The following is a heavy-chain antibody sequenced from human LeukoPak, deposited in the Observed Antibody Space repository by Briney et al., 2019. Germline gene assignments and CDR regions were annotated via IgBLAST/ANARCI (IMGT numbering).Heavy chain of an antibody. J-gene: IGHJ4*02. V-gene: IGHV3-48*04. CDR2: IGISSGNT. D-gene: IGHD1-1*01. CDR1: GFKFSDYS. Sequence: GGSLRLSCAASGFKFSDYSMNWVRQAPGEGLEWISYIGISSGNTKYADSVKGRFTISGDSAKSSLYLQMNSLRVEDTAVYYCARDHNYAFDNWGQGTLVTVSS. CDR3: ARDHNYAFDN.